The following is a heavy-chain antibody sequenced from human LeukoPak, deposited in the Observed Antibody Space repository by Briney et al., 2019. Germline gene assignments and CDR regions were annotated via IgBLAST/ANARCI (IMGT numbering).Heavy chain of an antibody. V-gene: IGHV3-21*01. CDR3: ACGGTYLPY. D-gene: IGHD1-26*01. Sequence: GGSLRLSCAASGLTFSSYSMNWVRQAPGKGLEWVSSISSSSSSIYYADSVKGRFTISRDDAKNSLYLQMNSLRAEDTAVYYCACGGTYLPYWGQGTLVTVSS. J-gene: IGHJ4*02. CDR2: ISSSSSSI. CDR1: GLTFSSYS.